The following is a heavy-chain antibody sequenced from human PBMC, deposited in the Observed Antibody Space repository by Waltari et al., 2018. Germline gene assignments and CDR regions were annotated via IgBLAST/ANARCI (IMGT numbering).Heavy chain of an antibody. D-gene: IGHD4-4*01. Sequence: LVQSGAEVKKPGASVRVSCTTSGYTFSASDIHWVRQAPGQGLEWMGWINPRNGETKYTQTFHGRVTLTRDTSINTAYMELSSLIFDDTAVYYCAREGSHLTTVNDFWGQGTLVIVSS. CDR3: AREGSHLTTVNDF. CDR1: GYTFSASD. J-gene: IGHJ4*02. CDR2: INPRNGET. V-gene: IGHV1-2*02.